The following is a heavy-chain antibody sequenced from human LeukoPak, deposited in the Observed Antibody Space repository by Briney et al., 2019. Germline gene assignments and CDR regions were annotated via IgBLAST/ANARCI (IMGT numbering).Heavy chain of an antibody. CDR1: GYTFTSYD. Sequence: ASVKASCKASGYTFTSYDINWVRQATGQGLEWMGWMNPNSGNTGYAQKFQGRVTMTRNTSISTAYMELSSLRSEDTAVYYCARDGVVLLWFGELLSGNWFDPWGQGTLVTVSS. J-gene: IGHJ5*02. V-gene: IGHV1-8*01. CDR3: ARDGVVLLWFGELLSGNWFDP. D-gene: IGHD3-10*01. CDR2: MNPNSGNT.